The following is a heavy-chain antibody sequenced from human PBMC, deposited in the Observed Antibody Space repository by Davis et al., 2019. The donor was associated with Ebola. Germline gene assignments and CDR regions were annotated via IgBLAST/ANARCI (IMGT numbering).Heavy chain of an antibody. CDR1: GYTFTSYG. J-gene: IGHJ6*02. V-gene: IGHV1-18*04. D-gene: IGHD1-1*01. CDR2: ISAYNGNT. Sequence: AASVKVSCKASGYTFTSYGISWVRQAPGQGLEWMGWISAYNGNTNYAQKLQGRVTMTTDTSTSTAYMELRSLRSDDTAVYFCARASPPEYNVWSRNPHYHYFAMDVWGQGTTVTVSS. CDR3: ARASPPEYNVWSRNPHYHYFAMDV.